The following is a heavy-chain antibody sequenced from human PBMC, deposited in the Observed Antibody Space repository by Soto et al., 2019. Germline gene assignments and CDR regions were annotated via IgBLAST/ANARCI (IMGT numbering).Heavy chain of an antibody. D-gene: IGHD3-10*01. Sequence: LRLSCAASGFTFSSYAMHWVRQAPGKGLEWVAVISYDGSNKYYADFVKGRFTISRDNSKNTLYLQMNSLRAEDTAVYYCARDYYAFDIWGQGTMVTVSS. J-gene: IGHJ3*02. V-gene: IGHV3-30-3*01. CDR2: ISYDGSNK. CDR1: GFTFSSYA. CDR3: ARDYYAFDI.